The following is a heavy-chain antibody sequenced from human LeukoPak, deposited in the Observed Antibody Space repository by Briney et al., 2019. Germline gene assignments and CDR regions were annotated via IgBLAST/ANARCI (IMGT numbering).Heavy chain of an antibody. CDR1: GYTFTGYY. Sequence: GASVKVSCKASGYTFTGYYMHWVRQAPGQGLEWMGWINPNSGGTNYAQKFQGRVTMTRDTSISTAYMELSRLRSDDTAVYYCAGCSSTSCYPFQPLDYWGQGTLVTVSS. CDR2: INPNSGGT. CDR3: AGCSSTSCYPFQPLDY. D-gene: IGHD2-2*01. J-gene: IGHJ4*02. V-gene: IGHV1-2*02.